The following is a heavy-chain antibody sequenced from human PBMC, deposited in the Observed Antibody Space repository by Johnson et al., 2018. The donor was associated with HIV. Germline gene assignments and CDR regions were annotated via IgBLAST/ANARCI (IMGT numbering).Heavy chain of an antibody. CDR3: ARNSGNGLVLRGDAVDI. D-gene: IGHD2-8*01. CDR1: GFTFSSSA. J-gene: IGHJ3*02. CDR2: ISYDGSIK. V-gene: IGHV3-30-3*01. Sequence: QVQLVESGGGVVQPGRSLRLSCAASGFTFSSSAMHWVRQAPGQGLQWVALISYDGSIKYFADSVKGRFTISRDNSKNTLHLQMNSLRPEDTAVYYCARNSGNGLVLRGDAVDIWGQVKMLTVSS.